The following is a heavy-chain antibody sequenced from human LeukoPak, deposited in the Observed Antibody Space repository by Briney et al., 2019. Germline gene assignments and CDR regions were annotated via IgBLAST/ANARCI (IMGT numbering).Heavy chain of an antibody. CDR1: GFTFSSYW. J-gene: IGHJ4*02. D-gene: IGHD3-10*01. CDR3: ARFTYGSGSRDY. Sequence: PGGSLRLSCAASGFTFSSYWMHWVRQAPGKGLVWVSRINSDGSSTSYADSVKGRFTISRDNAKNTLYLQMNSLRAEDMAVYYCARFTYGSGSRDYWGQGTLVTVSS. V-gene: IGHV3-74*01. CDR2: INSDGSST.